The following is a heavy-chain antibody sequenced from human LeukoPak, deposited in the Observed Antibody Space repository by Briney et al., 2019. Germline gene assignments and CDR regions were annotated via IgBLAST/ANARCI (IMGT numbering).Heavy chain of an antibody. CDR2: IYYSGTT. V-gene: IGHV4-39*01. CDR1: GGSISSSSYY. D-gene: IGHD5-18*01. J-gene: IGHJ6*03. Sequence: PSETLSLTCAVSGGSISSSSYYWGWIRQPPGKGLEWIGSIYYSGTTHYNPSLKSRVTISVDTSKNQFSLKLSSVTAADTAVYYCARRGYYYYNYYMDVWGKGTTVTVSS. CDR3: ARRGYYYYNYYMDV.